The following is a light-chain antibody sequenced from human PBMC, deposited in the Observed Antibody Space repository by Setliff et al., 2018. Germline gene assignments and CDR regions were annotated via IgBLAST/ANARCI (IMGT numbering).Light chain of an antibody. CDR2: EVS. CDR1: SSDIGGYKY. CDR3: SPYAGSNGYV. J-gene: IGLJ1*01. Sequence: QSALAQPHSASGPPGQSVTISCTGTSSDIGGYKYVSWHQQHPGKAPKRMIFEVSKRPSGVPDRFSGSKSGNTASLTVSGLQAEDEADYYCSPYAGSNGYVFGTGTKVTVL. V-gene: IGLV2-8*01.